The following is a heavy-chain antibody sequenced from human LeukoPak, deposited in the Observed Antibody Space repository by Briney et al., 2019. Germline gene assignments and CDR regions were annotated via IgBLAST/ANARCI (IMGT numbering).Heavy chain of an antibody. V-gene: IGHV4-39*07. CDR1: FGSISSISYY. CDR3: ARCGYSGSLYYMDV. D-gene: IGHD1-26*01. J-gene: IGHJ6*03. CDR2: IYYSGTT. Sequence: SETLSLTCTVSFGSISSISYYWGWIRQSPGKGQEWIASIYYSGTTYYSPSLTSRVTISVDTSKNQFSLKLSSVTAADTAVYYCARCGYSGSLYYMDVWGKGPTVTVSS.